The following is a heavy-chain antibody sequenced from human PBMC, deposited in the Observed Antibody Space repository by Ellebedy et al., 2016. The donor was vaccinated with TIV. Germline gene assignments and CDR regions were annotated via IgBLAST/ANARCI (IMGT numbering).Heavy chain of an antibody. J-gene: IGHJ4*02. CDR1: GFTFSSYA. CDR3: AKDRGGEIDY. CDR2: ISSSGSTI. V-gene: IGHV3-48*01. D-gene: IGHD3-16*01. Sequence: GESLKISXAASGFTFSSYAMSWVRQAPGKGLEWVSYISSSGSTIYYADSVKGRFTISRDNSKNTLYLQMNSLRAEDTAVYYCAKDRGGEIDYWGQGTLVTVSS.